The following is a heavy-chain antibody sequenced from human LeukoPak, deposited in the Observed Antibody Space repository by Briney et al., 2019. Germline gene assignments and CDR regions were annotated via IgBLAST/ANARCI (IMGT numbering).Heavy chain of an antibody. Sequence: GGSLRLSCAASGFTFSSYAMSWVRQAPGKGLEWASAISGSGGSTYYADSVKGRFTISRDNSKNTLYLQMNSLRAEDTAVYYCAKPTYDSSGYYYLYYFDYWGQGTLVTVSS. CDR3: AKPTYDSSGYYYLYYFDY. J-gene: IGHJ4*02. D-gene: IGHD3-22*01. V-gene: IGHV3-23*01. CDR2: ISGSGGST. CDR1: GFTFSSYA.